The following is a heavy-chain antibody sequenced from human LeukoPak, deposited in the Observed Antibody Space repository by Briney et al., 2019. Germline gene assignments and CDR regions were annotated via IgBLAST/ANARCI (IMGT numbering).Heavy chain of an antibody. V-gene: IGHV4-4*02. CDR1: GGSISSYNW. J-gene: IGHJ5*02. Sequence: PSETLSLTCVVSGGSISSYNWWSWVRPPPGKGLEGIGEIYHSGSTNYNPSLKSRVTISLDKSKNQFSLKLSSVTAADTAVYYCATTAAAGTRLAWFDPWGQGTLVTVSS. D-gene: IGHD6-13*01. CDR3: ATTAAAGTRLAWFDP. CDR2: IYHSGST.